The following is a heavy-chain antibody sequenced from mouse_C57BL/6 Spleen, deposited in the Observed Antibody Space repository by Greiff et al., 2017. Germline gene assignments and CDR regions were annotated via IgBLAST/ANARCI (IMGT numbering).Heavy chain of an antibody. CDR2: IHPSDSDT. J-gene: IGHJ4*01. D-gene: IGHD1-1*01. Sequence: QQRPGQGLEWIGRIHPSDSDTNYNQKFKGKATLTVDKSSSTAYMQLSSLTSEDSAVYYCAIPRAITTVVAPYAMDYWGQGTSVTVSS. CDR3: AIPRAITTVVAPYAMDY. V-gene: IGHV1-74*01.